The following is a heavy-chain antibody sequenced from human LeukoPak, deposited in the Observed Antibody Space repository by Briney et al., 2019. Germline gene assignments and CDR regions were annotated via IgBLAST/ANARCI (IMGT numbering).Heavy chain of an antibody. D-gene: IGHD3-22*01. Sequence: GGSLRLSCAASGFTFSSYAMSWVRQAPGKGLEWVSSISSSSSYIYYADSVKGRFTISRDNAKNSLYLQMNSLRAEDTAVYYCAREDSSAYPNWFDPWGQGTLVTVSS. J-gene: IGHJ5*02. V-gene: IGHV3-21*01. CDR3: AREDSSAYPNWFDP. CDR1: GFTFSSYA. CDR2: ISSSSSYI.